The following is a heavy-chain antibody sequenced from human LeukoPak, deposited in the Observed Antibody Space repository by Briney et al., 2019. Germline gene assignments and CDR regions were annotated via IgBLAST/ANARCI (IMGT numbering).Heavy chain of an antibody. D-gene: IGHD5-18*01. CDR3: ARGQTAMVHPLDY. CDR1: GFTFSSYG. CDR2: IWYDGSNK. Sequence: GGSLRLSCAASGFTFSSYGMHWVRQAPGKGLEWVAVIWYDGSNKYYADSVKGRFTISRDNSKNTLYLQMNSLRAEDTAVYYCARGQTAMVHPLDYWGQGTLVTVSS. J-gene: IGHJ4*02. V-gene: IGHV3-33*01.